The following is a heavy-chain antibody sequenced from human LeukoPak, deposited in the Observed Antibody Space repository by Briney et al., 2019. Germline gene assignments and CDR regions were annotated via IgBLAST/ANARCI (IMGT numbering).Heavy chain of an antibody. D-gene: IGHD6-19*01. V-gene: IGHV1-18*04. J-gene: IGHJ4*02. CDR1: GYTFTSYG. CDR3: AREYSSGSSSDY. CDR2: ISAYNGNT. Sequence: ASVKVSCKASGYTFTSYGISWVRQAPGQGLEWMGWISAYNGNTNYAQKLQGRVTMTTDTSTSSAYMELRSLRSDDTAVYYCAREYSSGSSSDYWGQGTLVTVSS.